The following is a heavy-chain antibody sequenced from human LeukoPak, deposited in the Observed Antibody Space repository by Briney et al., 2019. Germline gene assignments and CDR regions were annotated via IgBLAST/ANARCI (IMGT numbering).Heavy chain of an antibody. D-gene: IGHD2-2*02. CDR3: ARDHCSSTSCYSDY. Sequence: GASVKVSCKASGYTFTSYGISWVRQAPGQGLEWMGWISAYNGNTNYAQKLLGRVTMTTDTSTSTAYMELRSLRSDDTAVYYCARDHCSSTSCYSDYWGQGTLVTVSS. V-gene: IGHV1-18*04. CDR1: GYTFTSYG. J-gene: IGHJ4*02. CDR2: ISAYNGNT.